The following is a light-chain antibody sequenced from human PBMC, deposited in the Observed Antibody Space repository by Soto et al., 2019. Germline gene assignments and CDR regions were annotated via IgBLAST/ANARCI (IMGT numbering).Light chain of an antibody. CDR1: KLGDEY. J-gene: IGLJ2*01. Sequence: SYELTQPPSVSVSPGQTASITCSGDKLGDEYCYWYQQKPGQSPVLVIYQDNKRPSGIPERFSGSNSGNTATLTISGTQAMDEADYYCQAWDSSTVLFGGGTKLTVL. V-gene: IGLV3-1*01. CDR2: QDN. CDR3: QAWDSSTVL.